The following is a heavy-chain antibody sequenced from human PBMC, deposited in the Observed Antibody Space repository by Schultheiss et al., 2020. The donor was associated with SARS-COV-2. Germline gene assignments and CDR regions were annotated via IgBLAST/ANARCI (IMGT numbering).Heavy chain of an antibody. CDR3: ARVNGYSYGPNYYYYYGMDV. D-gene: IGHD5-18*01. CDR1: GGSFSGYY. CDR2: INHSGST. J-gene: IGHJ6*02. V-gene: IGHV4-34*01. Sequence: SETLSLTCAVYGGSFSGYYWSWIRQPPGKGLEWIGEINHSGSTNYNPSLKSRVTISVDTSKNQFSLKLSSVTAADTAVYYCARVNGYSYGPNYYYYYGMDVWGQGTTVTVSS.